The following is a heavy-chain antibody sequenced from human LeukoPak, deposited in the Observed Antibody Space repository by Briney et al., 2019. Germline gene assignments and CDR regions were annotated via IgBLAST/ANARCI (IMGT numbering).Heavy chain of an antibody. Sequence: ASVKVSCKASGYTFTSYYMHWVRQAPGQGLEWMGIINPSGGSTSYAQKLQGRVTMTRDTSTSTVYMELSSLRSEDTAVYYCASSWGAVAVPYYYYGMDVWGQGTTVTVSS. CDR2: INPSGGST. D-gene: IGHD6-19*01. CDR3: ASSWGAVAVPYYYYGMDV. V-gene: IGHV1-46*01. J-gene: IGHJ6*02. CDR1: GYTFTSYY.